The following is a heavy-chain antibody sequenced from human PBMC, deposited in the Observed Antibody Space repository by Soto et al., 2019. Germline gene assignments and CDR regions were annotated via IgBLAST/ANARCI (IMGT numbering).Heavy chain of an antibody. D-gene: IGHD3-10*01. CDR2: IYYSGST. V-gene: IGHV4-59*01. CDR1: GVSISSYY. Sequence: KTAGTLSLTCAVSGVSISSYYWSWIRQPPGKGLEWIEYIYYSGSTNYNTSLKSRVTISVATSKNQSSLKLSSVTAADTAVYYCARTPMVRGVMPQGWFDPWGQGTLVTVSS. J-gene: IGHJ5*02. CDR3: ARTPMVRGVMPQGWFDP.